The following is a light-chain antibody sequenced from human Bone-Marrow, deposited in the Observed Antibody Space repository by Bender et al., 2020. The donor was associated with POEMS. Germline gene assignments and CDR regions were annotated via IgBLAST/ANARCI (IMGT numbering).Light chain of an antibody. Sequence: QSALTQPASVSGSPGQSITISCTGTSSDVGNYNLVSWYQQHPGKAPKLMIYEGSKRPLGVSSRFSGSKSGYTASLTISGLQAEDEADYHCCSYAGSSTSVFGGGTRLTVL. J-gene: IGLJ3*02. CDR2: EGS. CDR3: CSYAGSSTSV. V-gene: IGLV2-23*01. CDR1: SSDVGNYNL.